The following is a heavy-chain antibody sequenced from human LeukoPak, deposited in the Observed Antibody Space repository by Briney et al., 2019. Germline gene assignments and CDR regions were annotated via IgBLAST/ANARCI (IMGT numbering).Heavy chain of an antibody. CDR1: GVTFSPYN. Sequence: GGGLRLSCAASGVTFSPYNMNWVRQAPGEGGEGGSAISNGSTYIYYADSVKGRLTISRDNAKNPLSLQINSLRAEDTAVYQCARGGGYCGGDCYGIDYWGEGTLVTVSS. CDR3: ARGGGYCGGDCYGIDY. V-gene: IGHV3-21*01. CDR2: ISNGSTYI. J-gene: IGHJ4*02. D-gene: IGHD2-21*01.